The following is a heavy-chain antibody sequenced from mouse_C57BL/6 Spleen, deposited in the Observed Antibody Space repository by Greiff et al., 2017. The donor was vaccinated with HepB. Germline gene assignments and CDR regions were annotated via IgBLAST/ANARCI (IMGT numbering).Heavy chain of an antibody. CDR2: ISSGSSTI. D-gene: IGHD4-1*01. CDR3: ARRLTGTFYAMDY. V-gene: IGHV5-17*01. J-gene: IGHJ4*01. Sequence: DVMLVESGGGLVKPGGSLKLSCAASGFTFSDYGMHWVRQAPEKGLEWVAYISSGSSTIYYADTVKGRFTISRDNAKNTLFLQMTSLRSEDTAMYYCARRLTGTFYAMDYWGQGTSVTVSS. CDR1: GFTFSDYG.